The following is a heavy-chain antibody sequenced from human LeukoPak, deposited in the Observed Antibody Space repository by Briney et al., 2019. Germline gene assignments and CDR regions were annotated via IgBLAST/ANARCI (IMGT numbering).Heavy chain of an antibody. J-gene: IGHJ4*02. V-gene: IGHV1-69*04. CDR1: GGSFSSYT. Sequence: SVKVSCKASGGSFSSYTINWVRQAPGQGLEWMGRIIPIVGIPYYAQKFQGRVTMTRDTSTSTVYMELSSLRSEDTAVYYCARDQHYQLPFDYWGRGTLVTVSS. D-gene: IGHD2-2*01. CDR2: IIPIVGIP. CDR3: ARDQHYQLPFDY.